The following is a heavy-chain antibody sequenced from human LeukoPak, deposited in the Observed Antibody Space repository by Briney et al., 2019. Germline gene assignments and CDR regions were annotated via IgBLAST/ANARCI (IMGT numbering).Heavy chain of an antibody. CDR2: IYPGDSET. Sequence: GESLKISCKASGSKFTNYWIGWVRPLPGKGLEWMTIIYPGDSETRYSPSYQGQVTISADKSIGTMYLQWSSLKASDTAMYYCARALRTGQGDYVPVLWGQGTLVIVSS. J-gene: IGHJ4*02. D-gene: IGHD4-17*01. CDR3: ARALRTGQGDYVPVL. V-gene: IGHV5-51*01. CDR1: GSKFTNYW.